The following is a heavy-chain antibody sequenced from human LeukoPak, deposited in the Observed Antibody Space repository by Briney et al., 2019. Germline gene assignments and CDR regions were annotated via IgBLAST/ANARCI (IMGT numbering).Heavy chain of an antibody. Sequence: PGGSLRLSCAASGFTFSSYSMNWVRQAPGKGLEWVSSISSSSSYIYYADSVKGRFTISRDNAKNSLYLQMNSLRAEDTALYYCARGTSSSWYYFDYWGQGTLVTVSS. V-gene: IGHV3-21*04. J-gene: IGHJ4*02. CDR3: ARGTSSSWYYFDY. CDR2: ISSSSSYI. CDR1: GFTFSSYS. D-gene: IGHD6-13*01.